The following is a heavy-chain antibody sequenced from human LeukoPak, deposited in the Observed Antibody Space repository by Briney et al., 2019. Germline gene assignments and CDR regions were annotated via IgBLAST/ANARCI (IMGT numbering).Heavy chain of an antibody. D-gene: IGHD5-18*01. V-gene: IGHV1-2*02. CDR1: GYTFTVYH. Sequence: ASVKVSCKASGYTFTVYHMHWVRQAPGQRLEWMGWINPNSGGTNYAQKFQGRVTMTRDTSISTAYMELSRLRSDDTAVYYCARDPASDTAMGVCWGQGTLVTVSS. J-gene: IGHJ4*02. CDR2: INPNSGGT. CDR3: ARDPASDTAMGVC.